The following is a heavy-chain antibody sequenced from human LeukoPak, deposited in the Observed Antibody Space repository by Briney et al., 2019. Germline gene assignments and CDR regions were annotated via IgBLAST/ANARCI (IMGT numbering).Heavy chain of an antibody. CDR1: GGSIITNNYY. CDR2: IYHSGTT. D-gene: IGHD5-18*01. CDR3: TQNIGGYSHVYYVDV. J-gene: IGHJ6*03. Sequence: SETLSLTCTVSGGSIITNNYYWGWIRQPPGKGLEWIGTIYHSGTTYYDPSLRSRVTISVDTSNNQFPLKPTSVTAADTATYYYTQNIGGYSHVYYVDVWGKGTTVTVSS. V-gene: IGHV4-39*06.